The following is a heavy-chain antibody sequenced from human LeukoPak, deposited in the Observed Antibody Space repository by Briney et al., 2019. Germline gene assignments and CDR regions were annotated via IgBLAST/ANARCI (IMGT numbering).Heavy chain of an antibody. CDR1: GYTFTGYY. D-gene: IGHD7-27*01. Sequence: ASVNVSCKASGYTFTGYYMHWVRQAAGQGLEWMGCINPNSGGTKYAQKFQGRVTMTRDTSITTAYMELTSLEFDDTAVYYCARTRLTGDPYEAFDIWGQGTMVTVSS. V-gene: IGHV1-2*02. CDR3: ARTRLTGDPYEAFDI. CDR2: INPNSGGT. J-gene: IGHJ3*02.